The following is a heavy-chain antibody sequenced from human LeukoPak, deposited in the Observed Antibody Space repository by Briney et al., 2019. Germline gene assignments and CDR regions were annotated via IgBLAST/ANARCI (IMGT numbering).Heavy chain of an antibody. Sequence: GGSLRLSCAASGFTFSSYAMSWVRQAPGKGLEWVSAISGSGGSTYYADSVKGRFTISRDNAKNSLYLQMNSLRAEDTAVYYCARDEGWELLDYWGQGTLVTVSS. J-gene: IGHJ4*02. CDR1: GFTFSSYA. V-gene: IGHV3-23*01. CDR2: ISGSGGST. CDR3: ARDEGWELLDY. D-gene: IGHD1-26*01.